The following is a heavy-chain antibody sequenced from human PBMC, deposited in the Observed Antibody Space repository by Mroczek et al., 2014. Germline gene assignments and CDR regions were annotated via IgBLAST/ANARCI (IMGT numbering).Heavy chain of an antibody. CDR2: IYYSGST. Sequence: KESGPGLVKPSQTLSLTCTVSGGSISSGGYYWSWIRQHPGKGLEWIGYIYYSGSTYYNPSLKSRVTISVDTSKNQFSLKLSSVTAADTAVYYCARVASRITIFGVVPGNLFDYWGQGTLVTVSS. CDR3: ARVASRITIFGVVPGNLFDY. V-gene: IGHV4-31*03. J-gene: IGHJ4*02. CDR1: GGSISSGGYY. D-gene: IGHD3-3*01.